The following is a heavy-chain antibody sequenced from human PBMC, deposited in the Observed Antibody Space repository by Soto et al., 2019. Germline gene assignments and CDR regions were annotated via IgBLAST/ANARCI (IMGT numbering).Heavy chain of an antibody. J-gene: IGHJ5*01. CDR2: ITNRGTHT. V-gene: IGHV3-21*06. CDR3: ARAHEVAWFDS. Sequence: GSLRLSCTASGFSFSSYTMNWVRQAPGKGLQWVASITNRGTHTYSADSVKGRFTISRDNDKNSLYLQMNNLRAEDTATYYCARAHEVAWFDSWGLGTLVTVSS. CDR1: GFSFSSYT. D-gene: IGHD2-15*01.